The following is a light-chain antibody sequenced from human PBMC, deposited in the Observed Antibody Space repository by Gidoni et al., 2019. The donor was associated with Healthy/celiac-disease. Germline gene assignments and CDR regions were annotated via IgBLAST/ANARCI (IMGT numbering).Light chain of an antibody. CDR2: NAS. CDR3: QQYKSYSGGT. V-gene: IGKV1-5*03. Sequence: DIQMTQSPSTLSASVGDRVTITCRAIKSISSWLAWYQQKPGKAPKLLIYNASSLESGGPSKFSGSGSSTEFTLSISSLQPDDFATYYCQQYKSYSGGTFGQGTKVEIK. CDR1: KSISSW. J-gene: IGKJ1*01.